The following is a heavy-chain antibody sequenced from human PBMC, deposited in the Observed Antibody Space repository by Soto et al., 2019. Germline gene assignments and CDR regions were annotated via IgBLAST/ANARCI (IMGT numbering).Heavy chain of an antibody. CDR3: ARVRKWALPTSDYYYYGMDV. J-gene: IGHJ6*02. CDR2: IIPIFGTA. D-gene: IGHD1-26*01. CDR1: GGTFSSYA. Sequence: ASVKVSGKASGGTFSSYAISWVRQAPGQGLEWMGGIIPIFGTANYAQKFQGRVTITADESTSTAYMELSSLRSEDTAVYYCARVRKWALPTSDYYYYGMDVWG. V-gene: IGHV1-69*13.